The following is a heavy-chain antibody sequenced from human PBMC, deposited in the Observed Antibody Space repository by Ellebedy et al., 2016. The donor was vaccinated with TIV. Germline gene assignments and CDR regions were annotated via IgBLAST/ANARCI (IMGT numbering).Heavy chain of an antibody. V-gene: IGHV1-46*01. Sequence: GESLKISCQGSGYTLTSYYIHWVRQAPGRGLEWMGLINPSGGSTRYAQKLQGRVTMTRDTSTSTVYMELTSLRSEDTAVYYCARAHFGSGSYSHFDYWGQGTLVTVSS. D-gene: IGHD3-10*01. J-gene: IGHJ4*02. CDR2: INPSGGST. CDR3: ARAHFGSGSYSHFDY. CDR1: GYTLTSYY.